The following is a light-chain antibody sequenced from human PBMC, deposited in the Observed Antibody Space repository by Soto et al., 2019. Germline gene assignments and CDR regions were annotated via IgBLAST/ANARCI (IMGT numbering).Light chain of an antibody. CDR1: QSVSSSY. J-gene: IGKJ1*01. CDR3: QQYGSSPPT. V-gene: IGKV3-20*01. Sequence: EIVLTQSLGTLSLSQGERATLSCRTSQSVSSSYLAWYQQKPGQAPRLLIYGASSRATGIPDRFSGSGSGTDFTLSINRLEPEDFALYYCQQYGSSPPTFGQGTKV. CDR2: GAS.